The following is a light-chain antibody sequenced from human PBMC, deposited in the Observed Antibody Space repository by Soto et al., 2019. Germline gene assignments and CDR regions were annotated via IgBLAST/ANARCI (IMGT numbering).Light chain of an antibody. Sequence: ELVLTQSPATLSLSPGERATLSCRASQSVSNSLAWYQQRPGQAPRLLIYDASNRATGIPGRFSGSGSGTDFTLTISSLEPEDFAVYYCQHRSNWPSTFGGGTKVESK. CDR3: QHRSNWPST. CDR1: QSVSNS. J-gene: IGKJ4*01. V-gene: IGKV3-11*01. CDR2: DAS.